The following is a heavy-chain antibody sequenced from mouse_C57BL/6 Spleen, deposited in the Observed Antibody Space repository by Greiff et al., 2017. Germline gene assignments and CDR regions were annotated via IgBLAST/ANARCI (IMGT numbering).Heavy chain of an antibody. V-gene: IGHV1-54*01. J-gene: IGHJ2*01. CDR1: GYAFTNYL. Sequence: QVQLQQSGAELVRPGPSVKVSCKASGYAFTNYLIEWVKQRPGQGLEWIGVINPGSGGTKHNEKFKGKATLTADKSSSTAYMQLSSLTSDDSAVYFCAKDYYGSSSFDYWGQGTTLTVSS. D-gene: IGHD1-1*01. CDR2: INPGSGGT. CDR3: AKDYYGSSSFDY.